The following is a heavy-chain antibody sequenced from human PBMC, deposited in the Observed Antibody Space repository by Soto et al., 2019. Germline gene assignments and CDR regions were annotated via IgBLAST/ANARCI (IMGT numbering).Heavy chain of an antibody. CDR1: GYTFTSYG. CDR3: AREDGIQTYYYDNSALDI. V-gene: IGHV1-18*01. Sequence: QVQLVQSGAEVKKPGASVKVSCKASGYTFTSYGISWVRQDPGQGLEWMGWLSAYNGNTNYAQKLQCRVTMTTETSTSTAYIELRSLSSDDTAVYYCAREDGIQTYYYDNSALDIWGQGTMVTVS. CDR2: LSAYNGNT. J-gene: IGHJ3*02. D-gene: IGHD3-22*01.